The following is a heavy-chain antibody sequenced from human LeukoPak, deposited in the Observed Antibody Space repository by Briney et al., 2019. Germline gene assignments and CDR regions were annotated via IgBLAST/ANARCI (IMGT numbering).Heavy chain of an antibody. Sequence: PSETLSLTCAVHGGSFSGYYWSWIRQPPGKGLEWIGEINHSGSTNYNPSLKSRVTISVDTSKNQLSLKLSSVTAADTAVYYCARSPCMSVRGVQSDYWGQGTLVTVSS. CDR2: INHSGST. D-gene: IGHD3-10*01. CDR1: GGSFSGYY. CDR3: ARSPCMSVRGVQSDY. V-gene: IGHV4-34*01. J-gene: IGHJ4*02.